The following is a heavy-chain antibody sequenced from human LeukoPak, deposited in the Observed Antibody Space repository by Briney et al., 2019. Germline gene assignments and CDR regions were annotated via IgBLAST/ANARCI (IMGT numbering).Heavy chain of an antibody. Sequence: PGGSLRLSCAASGFTFSSYATSWVRQAPGKGLEWVSAISGSGGSTYYADSVKGRFTISRDNSKNTLYLQMNSLRAEDTAVYYCAKGGDGYNYYFDYWGQETLVTVSS. CDR3: AKGGDGYNYYFDY. CDR1: GFTFSSYA. V-gene: IGHV3-23*01. D-gene: IGHD5-24*01. CDR2: ISGSGGST. J-gene: IGHJ4*02.